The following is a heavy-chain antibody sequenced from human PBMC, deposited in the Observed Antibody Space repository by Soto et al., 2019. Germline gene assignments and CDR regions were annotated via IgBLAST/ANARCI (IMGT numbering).Heavy chain of an antibody. CDR3: ARGAGYSHYYYYYGMDV. J-gene: IGHJ6*02. D-gene: IGHD2-15*01. CDR1: GFTFSSYG. CDR2: IWYDGSNK. Sequence: PGGSLRLSCAASGFTFSSYGMHWVRQAPGKGLEWVAVIWYDGSNKYYADSVKGRFTISRDNSKNTLYLQMNSLRAEDTAVYYCARGAGYSHYYYYYGMDVWGQGTTVTVSS. V-gene: IGHV3-33*01.